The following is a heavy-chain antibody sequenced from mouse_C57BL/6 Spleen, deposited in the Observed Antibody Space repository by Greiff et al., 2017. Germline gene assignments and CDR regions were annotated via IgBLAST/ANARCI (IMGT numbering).Heavy chain of an antibody. D-gene: IGHD1-1*01. CDR1: GYTFTSYW. Sequence: QVQLQQPGAELVRPGSSVKLSCKASGYTFTSYWMDWVKQRPGQGLEWIGNIYSSDSETHYNQKFKDKATLTVDKSSSTAYMQLSSLPSEDSAVYYCASTGDRFAYWGQGTLVTVST. CDR2: IYSSDSET. CDR3: ASTGDRFAY. V-gene: IGHV1-61*01. J-gene: IGHJ3*01.